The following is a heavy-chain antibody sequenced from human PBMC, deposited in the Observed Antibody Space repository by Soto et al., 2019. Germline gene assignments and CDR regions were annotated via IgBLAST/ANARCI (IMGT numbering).Heavy chain of an antibody. V-gene: IGHV1-69*13. CDR2: IIPIFGTA. D-gene: IGHD4-17*01. CDR1: GDTFSSYA. CDR3: ASYGDLDY. J-gene: IGHJ4*02. Sequence: SVKVSCKASGDTFSSYAMSGVRQAPGRGLEWRGGIIPIFGTANYANQFQGRVKVTADESTSTAYMKLSSLSSEDTAVYSSASYGDLDYWVQGTLVTGSS.